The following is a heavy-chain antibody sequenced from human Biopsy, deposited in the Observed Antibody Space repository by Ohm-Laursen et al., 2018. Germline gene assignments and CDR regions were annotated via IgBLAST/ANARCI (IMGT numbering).Heavy chain of an antibody. D-gene: IGHD6-6*01. CDR1: GFTFSRYA. J-gene: IGHJ6*02. V-gene: IGHV3-23*01. Sequence: GSLRLSCTASGFTFSRYAMSWVRQAPGKGLEWVSAISGSGRTYYADSVKGRFTISRDNSKNTLFLQLNSLRAEDTAVYYCARDSSGTARAGGMDVWGQGTTVTVSS. CDR2: ISGSGRT. CDR3: ARDSSGTARAGGMDV.